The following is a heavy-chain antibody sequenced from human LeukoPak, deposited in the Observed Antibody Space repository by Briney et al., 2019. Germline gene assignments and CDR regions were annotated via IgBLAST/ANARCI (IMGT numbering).Heavy chain of an antibody. CDR3: AKVGHQYYYDSSGYYGGSGPGDY. Sequence: PGGSLRLSCAASGFTFSSYAMSWVRQAPGKGLEWVSAISGSGGSTYYADFVKGRFTISRDNSKNTLYLQMNSLRAEDTAVYYCAKVGHQYYYDSSGYYGGSGPGDYWGQGTLVTVSS. J-gene: IGHJ4*02. CDR2: ISGSGGST. V-gene: IGHV3-23*01. CDR1: GFTFSSYA. D-gene: IGHD3-22*01.